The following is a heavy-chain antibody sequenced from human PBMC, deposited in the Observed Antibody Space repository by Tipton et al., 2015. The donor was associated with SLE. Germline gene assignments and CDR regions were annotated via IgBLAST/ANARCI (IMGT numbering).Heavy chain of an antibody. Sequence: GSLRLSCAASGFTFNNFAMNWVRQAPGKGLEWVSGISASGGSTYYADSVKGRCTVSRDNSESTLFLQINSLRAEDTAVYYCARENGGLIDAFDIWGQGTMVTVSS. CDR1: GFTFNNFA. CDR2: ISASGGST. CDR3: ARENGGLIDAFDI. J-gene: IGHJ3*02. D-gene: IGHD3-10*01. V-gene: IGHV3-23*01.